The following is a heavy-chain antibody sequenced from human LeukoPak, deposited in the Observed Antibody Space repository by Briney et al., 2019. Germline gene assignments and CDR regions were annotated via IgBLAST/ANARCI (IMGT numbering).Heavy chain of an antibody. D-gene: IGHD5-24*01. CDR1: GFTFSSYA. V-gene: IGHV3-23*01. Sequence: GGSLRLSCAASGFTFSSYAMSWVRQPPGKGLEWVSAISDSGGSTFYADSVKGRFTISRDNSKNTLYLQMNSLRAGDTAVYYCAKEVQGDGYSEFDYWGQGTLVTVSS. CDR2: ISDSGGST. CDR3: AKEVQGDGYSEFDY. J-gene: IGHJ4*02.